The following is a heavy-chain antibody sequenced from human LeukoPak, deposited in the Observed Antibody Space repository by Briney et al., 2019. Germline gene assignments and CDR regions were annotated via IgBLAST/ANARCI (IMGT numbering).Heavy chain of an antibody. D-gene: IGHD3-10*01. CDR1: GYTFTSYG. CDR3: ASSSMVRGVIINLYYYYGMDV. CDR2: ISAYNGNT. Sequence: GASVKVSCKASGYTFTSYGISWVRQAPGQGLEWMGWISAYNGNTNYAQKLQGRVTMTTDTSTSTAYMELRSLRSDDTAVYYCASSSMVRGVIINLYYYYGMDVWGQGTTVTVSS. J-gene: IGHJ6*02. V-gene: IGHV1-18*01.